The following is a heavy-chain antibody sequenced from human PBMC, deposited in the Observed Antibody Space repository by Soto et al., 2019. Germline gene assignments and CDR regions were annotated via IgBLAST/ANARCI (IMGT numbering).Heavy chain of an antibody. CDR1: GYSISLGYY. V-gene: IGHV4-38-2*02. J-gene: IGHJ4*02. CDR2: IYHSGNT. Sequence: SETLSLTCAVSGYSISLGYYWGWIRQPPGKGLEWIGSIYHSGNTYYNPSLKSRVSISLDTSKNHFSLELTSVTAADTAVYYCAKDRNYPRDQFHYWGQGTLVTVSS. CDR3: AKDRNYPRDQFHY. D-gene: IGHD1-7*01.